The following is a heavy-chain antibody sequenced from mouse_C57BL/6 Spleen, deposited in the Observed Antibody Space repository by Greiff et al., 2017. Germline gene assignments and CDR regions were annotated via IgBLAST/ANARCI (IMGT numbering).Heavy chain of an antibody. CDR2: ISDGGSYT. V-gene: IGHV5-4*01. Sequence: EVNVVESGGGLVKPGGSLKLSCAASGFTFSSYAMSWVRQTPEKRLEWVATISDGGSYTYYPDNVKGRFTISRDNAKNNLYLQMSHLKSEDTAMYYCARDGTTVSWYFDVWGTGTTVTVSS. CDR3: ARDGTTVSWYFDV. J-gene: IGHJ1*03. CDR1: GFTFSSYA. D-gene: IGHD1-1*01.